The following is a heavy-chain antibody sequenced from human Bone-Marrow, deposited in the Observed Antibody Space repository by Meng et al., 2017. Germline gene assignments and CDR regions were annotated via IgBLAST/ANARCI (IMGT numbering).Heavy chain of an antibody. CDR2: IIPIFGTA. CDR3: ARVVGYSGSYELDP. CDR1: GGTFSSYA. D-gene: IGHD1-26*01. J-gene: IGHJ5*02. V-gene: IGHV1-69*06. Sequence: GRVVQSGAEVKKPGASVKVSCKASGGTFSSYAISWVRQAPGQGLEWMGGIIPIFGTANYAQKFQGRVTITADKSTSTAYMELSSLRSEDTAVYYCARVVGYSGSYELDPWGQGTLVTVSS.